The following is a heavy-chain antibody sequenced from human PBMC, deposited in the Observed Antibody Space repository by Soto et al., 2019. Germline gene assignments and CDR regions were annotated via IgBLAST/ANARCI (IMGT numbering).Heavy chain of an antibody. V-gene: IGHV1-18*01. CDR1: GYTFTSYG. CDR2: ISAYNGNT. CDR3: ARDRIAAAGTAHGVYYYYYGMDV. D-gene: IGHD6-13*01. Sequence: SVKVSCKASGYTFTSYGISWVRQAPGQGLEWMGWISAYNGNTNYAQKLQGRVTMTTDTSTSTAYMELRSLRSDDTAVYYCARDRIAAAGTAHGVYYYYYGMDVWGQGTTVTVSS. J-gene: IGHJ6*02.